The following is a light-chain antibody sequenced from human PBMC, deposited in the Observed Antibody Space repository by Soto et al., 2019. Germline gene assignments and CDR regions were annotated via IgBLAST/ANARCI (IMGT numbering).Light chain of an antibody. CDR3: QQYGNSPQT. Sequence: DIQVTQSPSTLSSSVGDRVTITCRASQSISSWLAWYQQKPGKAPKLLIYDASSLESGVPSRFSGSGSGTDFTLTISRLEPEDFAVYYCQQYGNSPQTCGQGTKVDIK. CDR2: DAS. V-gene: IGKV1-5*01. J-gene: IGKJ1*01. CDR1: QSISSW.